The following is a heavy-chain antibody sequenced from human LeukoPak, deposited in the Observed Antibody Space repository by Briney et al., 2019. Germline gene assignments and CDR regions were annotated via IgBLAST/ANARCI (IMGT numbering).Heavy chain of an antibody. CDR2: IRYDGSNE. V-gene: IGHV3-30*02. J-gene: IGHJ4*02. CDR1: GFTFSTYG. CDR3: ARDLIVEGTAILGY. D-gene: IGHD1-26*01. Sequence: PGGSLRLSCAASGFTFSTYGMHWVRQAPGKGLEWVAFIRYDGSNENYTDSVKGRFTISRDNAKNSLYLQMNSLRAEDTAVYYCARDLIVEGTAILGYWGQGTLITVSS.